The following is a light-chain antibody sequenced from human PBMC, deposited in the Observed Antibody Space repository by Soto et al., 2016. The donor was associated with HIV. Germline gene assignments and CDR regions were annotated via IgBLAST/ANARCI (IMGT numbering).Light chain of an antibody. V-gene: IGKV1-NL1*01. J-gene: IGKJ1*01. Sequence: DIQMTQSPSSLSASVGDRVTITCRASQGISNSLAWYQQKPGKAPKLLLYAASRLESGVPSRFSGSGSGTDYTLTISSLQPEDFATYYCQQYYSTPWTFGQRDQGGNQT. CDR3: QQYYSTPWT. CDR2: AAS. CDR1: QGISNS.